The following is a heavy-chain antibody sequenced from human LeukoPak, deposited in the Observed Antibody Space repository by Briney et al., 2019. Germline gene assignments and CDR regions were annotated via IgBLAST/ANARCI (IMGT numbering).Heavy chain of an antibody. V-gene: IGHV3-23*01. CDR2: ITGSGGST. D-gene: IGHD6-19*01. J-gene: IGHJ4*02. Sequence: GESLRLSCAASGFTFSSYAMSWVRQAPGKGLEWVSAITGSGGSTYYADSVKGRFTISRDNSKNTLYLQMNSLRAEDTAVYYCAKRISGWYLIDYWGQGTLVTVSS. CDR1: GFTFSSYA. CDR3: AKRISGWYLIDY.